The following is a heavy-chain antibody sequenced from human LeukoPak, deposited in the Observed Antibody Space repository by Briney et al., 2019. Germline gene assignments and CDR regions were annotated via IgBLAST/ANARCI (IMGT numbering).Heavy chain of an antibody. J-gene: IGHJ4*02. Sequence: ASVKVSCKASGYTFTSYYMHWVRQAPGQGLEWMGIINPSGGSTSYAQKFQGRVTMTRDMSTSTAYTELRSLRSDDTAVYYCARTSGSYYVGFNDYWGQGTLVTVSS. CDR2: INPSGGST. D-gene: IGHD1-26*01. CDR3: ARTSGSYYVGFNDY. V-gene: IGHV1-46*01. CDR1: GYTFTSYY.